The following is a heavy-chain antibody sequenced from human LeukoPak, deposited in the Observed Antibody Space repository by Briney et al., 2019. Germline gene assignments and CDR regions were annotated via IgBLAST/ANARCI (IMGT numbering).Heavy chain of an antibody. D-gene: IGHD3-10*01. J-gene: IGHJ4*02. CDR2: ISGSGGGT. CDR1: GFTFSSYA. V-gene: IGHV3-23*01. Sequence: PGGSLRLSCAASGFTFSSYAMSWVRQAPGKGLEWVSAISGSGGGTYYANSVKGRFTISRDNSRDTLYLQMNSLRAEDTALYFCAKTPDYYGSGSSSYTDCWGQGTLVSVSS. CDR3: AKTPDYYGSGSSSYTDC.